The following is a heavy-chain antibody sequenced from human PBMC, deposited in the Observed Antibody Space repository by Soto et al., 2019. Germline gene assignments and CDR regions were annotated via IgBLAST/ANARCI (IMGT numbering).Heavy chain of an antibody. V-gene: IGHV1-58*01. Sequence: EASVKVSCKASGFTFTGSALQWVRQARGQGLEWIGWIIIGSGNTNYAQKFQERVTITRDMSTSTAYMELSSLRSDDTALYYCAAYSDSWTGFEFWGQGTLVTVSS. D-gene: IGHD1-26*01. CDR1: GFTFTGSA. CDR2: IIIGSGNT. J-gene: IGHJ4*02. CDR3: AAYSDSWTGFEF.